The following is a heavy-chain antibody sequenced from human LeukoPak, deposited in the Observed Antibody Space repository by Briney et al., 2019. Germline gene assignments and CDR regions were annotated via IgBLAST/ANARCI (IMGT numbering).Heavy chain of an antibody. J-gene: IGHJ3*02. Sequence: SVKVSCKASGGTFSSYAISWVRQAPGQGLEWMGRIIPIFGTANYAQKFQGRVTITTDESTSTAYMELSSLRSEDTAVYYCARNWGSSYVHAFDIWGQGTMVTVSS. CDR3: ARNWGSSYVHAFDI. D-gene: IGHD6-13*01. CDR1: GGTFSSYA. V-gene: IGHV1-69*05. CDR2: IIPIFGTA.